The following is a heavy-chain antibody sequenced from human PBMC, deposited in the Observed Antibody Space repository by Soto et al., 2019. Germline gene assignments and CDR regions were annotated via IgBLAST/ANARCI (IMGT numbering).Heavy chain of an antibody. Sequence: RLSCAASGFTFSSYAMSWVRQAPGKGLEWVSAISGSGGSTYYADSVKGRFTISRDNSKNTLYLQMNSLRAEDTAVYYCAKEASYSSSWFRPDAFDIWGQGTMVTVSS. D-gene: IGHD6-13*01. CDR3: AKEASYSSSWFRPDAFDI. J-gene: IGHJ3*02. CDR1: GFTFSSYA. CDR2: ISGSGGST. V-gene: IGHV3-23*01.